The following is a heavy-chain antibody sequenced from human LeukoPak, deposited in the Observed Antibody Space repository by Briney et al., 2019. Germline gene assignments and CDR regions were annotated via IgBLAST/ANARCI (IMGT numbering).Heavy chain of an antibody. CDR2: IIPILGIA. D-gene: IGHD3-10*01. CDR3: ARDIITMVRGVMGY. CDR1: GYTFTSYG. J-gene: IGHJ4*02. V-gene: IGHV1-18*01. Sequence: ASVKVSCKASGYTFTSYGISWVRQAPGQGLEWMGRIIPILGIANYAQKLQGRVTMTTDTSTSTAYMELRSLRSDDTAVYYCARDIITMVRGVMGYWGQGTLVTVSS.